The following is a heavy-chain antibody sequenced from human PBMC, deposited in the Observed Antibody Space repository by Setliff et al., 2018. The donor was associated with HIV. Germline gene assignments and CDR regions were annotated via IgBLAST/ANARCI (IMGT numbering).Heavy chain of an antibody. CDR1: GFTFSDYY. CDR3: VRPVREPVD. D-gene: IGHD6-19*01. V-gene: IGHV3-11*03. Sequence: GESLTISCAASGFTFSDYYMGWIRQAPGKGLEWVSYTSGRSSDPNYADSVKGRFTISRDNAKNSVYLQMNSLRAEDTAMYYCVRPVREPVDWGRGTLVTVSS. J-gene: IGHJ4*02. CDR2: TSGRSSDP.